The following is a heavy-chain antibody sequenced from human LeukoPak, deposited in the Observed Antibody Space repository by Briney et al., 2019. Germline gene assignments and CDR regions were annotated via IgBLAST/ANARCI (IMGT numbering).Heavy chain of an antibody. CDR2: IYPGDSDT. J-gene: IGHJ4*02. CDR1: GYSFTSYW. Sequence: GESLKISCKGSGYSFTSYWIGGVRQMPGKGLGGMGIIYPGDSDTRYSPSFQGQVTISADKPISTAYLQWSSLKASDTAMYYCARLFSYYGSGRDYYFDYWGQGTLVTVSS. D-gene: IGHD3-10*01. CDR3: ARLFSYYGSGRDYYFDY. V-gene: IGHV5-51*01.